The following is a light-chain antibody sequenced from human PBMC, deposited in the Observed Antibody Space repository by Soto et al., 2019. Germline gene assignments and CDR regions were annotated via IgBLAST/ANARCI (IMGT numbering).Light chain of an antibody. V-gene: IGLV2-14*01. CDR2: DVS. J-gene: IGLJ1*01. CDR3: SSYTTSSTYV. Sequence: QSVLTQPASVSGSPGQSIAISCTGTSSDVGGYNYVSWYQQHPGKAPKLIHCDVSNRPSGGSDRFSGSKSGNTASLTISGLQTEDEADYYCSSYTTSSTYVFGTGTKVTVL. CDR1: SSDVGGYNY.